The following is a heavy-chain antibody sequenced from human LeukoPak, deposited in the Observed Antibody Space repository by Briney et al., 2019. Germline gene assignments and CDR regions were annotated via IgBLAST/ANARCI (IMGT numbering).Heavy chain of an antibody. D-gene: IGHD3-9*01. CDR1: EFTFSSYN. J-gene: IGHJ4*02. V-gene: IGHV3-21*04. CDR3: AKDYYDILTAPD. Sequence: GGSLRLSCAASEFTFSSYNMNWVRQAPGKGLEWVSSISSSSKYIYYADSVKGRFTISRDNAKNSLYLQMNSLRAEDTAVYYCAKDYYDILTAPDWGQGTLVTVSS. CDR2: ISSSSKYI.